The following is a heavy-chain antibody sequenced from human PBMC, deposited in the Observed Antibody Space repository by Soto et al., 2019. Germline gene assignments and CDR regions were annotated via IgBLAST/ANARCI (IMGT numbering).Heavy chain of an antibody. V-gene: IGHV4-61*01. CDR1: GGSVSSGSYY. CDR3: AVGYDSRGDFDI. CDR2: IYYSGST. J-gene: IGHJ3*02. Sequence: QVQLQESGPGLVKPSETLSLTCTVSGGSVSSGSYYWSWIRQPPGKGLEWIGYIYYSGSTNYNPSLKSRVTISVDTSKNQFSLKLSSVNAADTAVYYCAVGYDSRGDFDIWGQGTMVTVSS. D-gene: IGHD3-22*01.